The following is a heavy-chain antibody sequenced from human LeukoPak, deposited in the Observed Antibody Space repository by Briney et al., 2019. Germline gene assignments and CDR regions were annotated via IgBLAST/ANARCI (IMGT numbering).Heavy chain of an antibody. CDR1: GFTFSSYG. D-gene: IGHD3-10*01. CDR2: ISYDGSNK. J-gene: IGHJ5*02. CDR3: VRDRGSGSYSGWLDP. V-gene: IGHV3-30*03. Sequence: PGGSLRLSCAASGFTFSSYGMHWVRQAPGKGLEWVAVISYDGSNKYYADSVKGRFTISRDNSKNTLYLQMNSLKTEDTAVYYCVRDRGSGSYSGWLDPWGQGTLVTVSS.